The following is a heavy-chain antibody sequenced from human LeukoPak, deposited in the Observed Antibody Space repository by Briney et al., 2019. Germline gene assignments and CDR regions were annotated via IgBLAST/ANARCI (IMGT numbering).Heavy chain of an antibody. V-gene: IGHV3-11*01. Sequence: EGSLRLSCAASGFTFSDYYMSWIRQTPGKGLEWVSYIDSSGTVLYNADSVKGRFTISRDNAKNSLFLQMNSLRVEDTAVYFCTRDPDRSSKVDYWGQGTLVTVSS. J-gene: IGHJ4*02. CDR3: TRDPDRSSKVDY. D-gene: IGHD3-22*01. CDR2: IDSSGTVL. CDR1: GFTFSDYY.